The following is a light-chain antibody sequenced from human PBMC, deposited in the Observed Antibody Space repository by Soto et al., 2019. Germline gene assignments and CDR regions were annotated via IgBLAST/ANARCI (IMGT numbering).Light chain of an antibody. J-gene: IGKJ4*01. V-gene: IGKV3-20*01. Sequence: EIVLTQSPGTLSLSPGERATLSCRASQSVNSVTLAWYQQKPGQAPRLLIYGASTRATGVPDRFSGSGSGTDFTLTVSRLEPEDSAVYYCQQYGTPVTFGGGTKVEIK. CDR3: QQYGTPVT. CDR1: QSVNSVT. CDR2: GAS.